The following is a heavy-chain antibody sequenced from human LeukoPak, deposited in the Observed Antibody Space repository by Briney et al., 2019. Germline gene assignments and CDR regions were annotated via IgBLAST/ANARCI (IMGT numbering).Heavy chain of an antibody. CDR3: ASGYGSGSYYYYYYMDV. D-gene: IGHD3-10*01. CDR1: GYSISSGYY. Sequence: PSETLSLTCAVSGYSISSGYYWGWIRQPPGKGLEWIASIYHSGSTYYNPSLKSRVTISVDTSKNQFSLKLSSVTAADTAVYYCASGYGSGSYYYYYYMDVWGKGTTVTVSS. J-gene: IGHJ6*03. CDR2: IYHSGST. V-gene: IGHV4-38-2*01.